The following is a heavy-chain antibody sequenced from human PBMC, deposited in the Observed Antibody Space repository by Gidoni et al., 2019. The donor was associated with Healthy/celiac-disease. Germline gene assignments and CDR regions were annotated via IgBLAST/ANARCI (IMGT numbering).Heavy chain of an antibody. V-gene: IGHV3-33*01. J-gene: IGHJ4*02. D-gene: IGHD3-22*01. CDR3: ARDNYDSSGPYYFDY. Sequence: QVQLVESGGGVDQPGRSMRLSCAASGFTFSSYGMHWVRQAPGKGLGWVAVILYDGSNKYYAYSVKGRFTISRDNSKNTLYLQMNSLRAEDTAVYYCARDNYDSSGPYYFDYWGQGTLVTVSS. CDR1: GFTFSSYG. CDR2: ILYDGSNK.